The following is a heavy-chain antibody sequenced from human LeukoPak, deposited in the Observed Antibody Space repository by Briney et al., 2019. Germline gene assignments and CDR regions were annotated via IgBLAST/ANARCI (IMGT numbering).Heavy chain of an antibody. CDR2: IFYSGST. J-gene: IGHJ5*02. V-gene: IGHV4-30-4*01. Sequence: SETLSLTCTVSGGSISSGDYYWSWIRQPPGKGLDWIGYIFYSGSTYYNPSLKSRVTISVDTSKNQFSLKLSSVTAADTAVYYCARGGYNSWLDPWGQGTLVTVSS. D-gene: IGHD5-12*01. CDR3: ARGGYNSWLDP. CDR1: GGSISSGDYY.